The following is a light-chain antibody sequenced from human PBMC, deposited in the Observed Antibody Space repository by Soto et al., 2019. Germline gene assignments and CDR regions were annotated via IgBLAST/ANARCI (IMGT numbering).Light chain of an antibody. CDR1: NIGSKS. Sequence: SYELTQPPSVSVAPGQTARITCGGDNIGSKSVHWYRQRPGQAPVLVVVDDSDRPSGIPERFSGSNSGKTATLTISRVEGGDEADYYCQVWASDSDNWVFGGGTKVTVL. J-gene: IGLJ3*02. V-gene: IGLV3-21*02. CDR2: DDS. CDR3: QVWASDSDNWV.